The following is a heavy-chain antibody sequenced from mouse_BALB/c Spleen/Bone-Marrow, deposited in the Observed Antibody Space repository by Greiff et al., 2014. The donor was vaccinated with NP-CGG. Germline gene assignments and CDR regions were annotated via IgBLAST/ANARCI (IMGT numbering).Heavy chain of an antibody. D-gene: IGHD2-10*02. CDR2: IWSDGNT. Sequence: VQLQESGSGLVAPSQSLSITCTVSGFSLTTYGVHWVRQPPGKGLEWLVVIWSDGNTTYNSALKSRLSISKDNSKSQVFLKMNSLQTDDTAMYYCARNPYGNYAKDYWGQGTSVTVSS. CDR1: GFSLTTYG. CDR3: ARNPYGNYAKDY. V-gene: IGHV2-6*02. J-gene: IGHJ4*01.